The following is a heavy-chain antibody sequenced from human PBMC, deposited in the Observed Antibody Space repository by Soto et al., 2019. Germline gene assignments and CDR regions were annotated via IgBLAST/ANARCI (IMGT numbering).Heavy chain of an antibody. CDR1: CGSINSGGYY. Sequence: SETLSLTCTFSCGSINSGGYYWSWIRQHPGKGLEWIGYIYYSGSTYYNPSLKSRVTISVDTSKNQFSLKLSSVTAADTAVYYCARGSYSSSYYFDYWGQGTLVTVSS. CDR2: IYYSGST. J-gene: IGHJ4*02. CDR3: ARGSYSSSYYFDY. D-gene: IGHD6-6*01. V-gene: IGHV4-31*03.